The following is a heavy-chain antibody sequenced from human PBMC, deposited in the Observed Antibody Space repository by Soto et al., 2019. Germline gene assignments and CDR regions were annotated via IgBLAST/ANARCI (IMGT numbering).Heavy chain of an antibody. D-gene: IGHD4-17*01. CDR3: ARQKRTTVTTLYYFDS. Sequence: GGSLRLSCAASGFTFSSYGMHWVRQAPGKGLEWVAVIWYDGSNEYYRDSVKGRFTISRDNSKNTLSLQMNSLRAEDTAVYYCARQKRTTVTTLYYFDSWGPGTLVTVSS. V-gene: IGHV3-33*01. CDR1: GFTFSSYG. J-gene: IGHJ4*02. CDR2: IWYDGSNE.